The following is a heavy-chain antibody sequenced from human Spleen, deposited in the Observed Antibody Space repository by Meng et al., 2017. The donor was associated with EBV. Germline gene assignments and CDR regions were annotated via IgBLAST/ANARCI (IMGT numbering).Heavy chain of an antibody. J-gene: IGHJ4*02. V-gene: IGHV1-18*01. CDR3: ARDYYSGYDRLGH. D-gene: IGHD5-12*01. Sequence: HVQWVQSGAEVKKPGASVKVSCKASGYTFSDYGISWVRQAPGQGLEWVGWISPHNGNTNYAQRLQGRVTMTTETSTTTAYMELRSLRSDDTAVYYCARDYYSGYDRLGHWGQGTLVTVSS. CDR1: GYTFSDYG. CDR2: ISPHNGNT.